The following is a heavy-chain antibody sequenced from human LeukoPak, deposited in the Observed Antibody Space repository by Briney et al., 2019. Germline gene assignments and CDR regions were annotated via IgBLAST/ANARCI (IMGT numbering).Heavy chain of an antibody. CDR2: ISGSGYST. CDR1: GFTFSSYA. D-gene: IGHD6-6*01. J-gene: IGHJ4*02. Sequence: GGSLRLSCAASGFTFSSYAMSWVRQAPGKGLEWVSAISGSGYSTYYADSVKGRSTISRDSSKNTLYLQMNSLRAEDTAVYYCARLDEYSSSSDFDYWGQGTLVTVSS. CDR3: ARLDEYSSSSDFDY. V-gene: IGHV3-23*01.